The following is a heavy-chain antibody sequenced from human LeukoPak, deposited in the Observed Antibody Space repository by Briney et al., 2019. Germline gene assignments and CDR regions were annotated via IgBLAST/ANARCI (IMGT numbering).Heavy chain of an antibody. Sequence: GVPLSLSCAASGFTFSSYCMQWLRQAPGKGPVWVSRIYPDGRSTSYADSLKGRFTISRDNAKNTLYLQMNSLRAEDTAVYYCARARGSYHLFDYWGQGTLVTVS. V-gene: IGHV3-74*01. CDR1: GFTFSSYC. D-gene: IGHD1-26*01. CDR2: IYPDGRST. CDR3: ARARGSYHLFDY. J-gene: IGHJ4*02.